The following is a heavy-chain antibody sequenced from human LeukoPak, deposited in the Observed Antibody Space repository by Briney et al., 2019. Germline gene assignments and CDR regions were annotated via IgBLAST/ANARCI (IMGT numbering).Heavy chain of an antibody. D-gene: IGHD3-10*01. V-gene: IGHV4-39*07. CDR3: ARPKGRYYYYYTDV. Sequence: SETLSLTCTVSGGSISSSSYYWGWIRQPPGKGLEWIGSIYYSGSTYYNPSLKSRVTISVDTSKNQFSLKLSSVTAADTAVYFCARPKGRYYYYYTDVWGKGTTVTVSS. J-gene: IGHJ6*03. CDR1: GGSISSSSYY. CDR2: IYYSGST.